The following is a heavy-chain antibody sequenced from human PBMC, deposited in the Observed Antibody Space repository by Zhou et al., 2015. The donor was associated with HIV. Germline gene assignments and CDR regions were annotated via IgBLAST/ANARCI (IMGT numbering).Heavy chain of an antibody. D-gene: IGHD6-25*01. Sequence: QVEMVQSATEVKEPGASVRISCEGSKTSTLNFFMHWVRQVPGEGLEWMGRINPSTSGTHYSKAFEGRITVTVGSSLHNSYLQLTRLRADDTAIYYCARQLQAGAKVGYDVWG. CDR1: KTSTLNFF. CDR2: INPSTSGT. J-gene: IGHJ6*02. V-gene: IGHV1-2*06. CDR3: ARQLQAGAKVGYDV.